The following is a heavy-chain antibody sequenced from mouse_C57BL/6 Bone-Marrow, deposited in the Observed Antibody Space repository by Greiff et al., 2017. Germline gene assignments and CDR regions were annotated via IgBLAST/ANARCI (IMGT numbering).Heavy chain of an antibody. V-gene: IGHV14-1*01. CDR2: IDPEDGDT. CDR3: TPPYGSSYWYFDV. CDR1: GFNIKDYY. Sequence: VQLQQSGAELVRPGASVKLSCTASGFNIKDYYMHWVKQRPEQGLEWIGRIDPEDGDTEYAPKFQGKATMTAATSSNTAYLQLSSLTSEDTAVYYCTPPYGSSYWYFDVWGTGTTVTVSS. J-gene: IGHJ1*03. D-gene: IGHD1-1*01.